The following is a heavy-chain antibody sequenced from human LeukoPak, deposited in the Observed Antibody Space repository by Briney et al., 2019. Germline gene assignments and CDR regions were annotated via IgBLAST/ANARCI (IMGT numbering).Heavy chain of an antibody. CDR1: GYTFTSYG. CDR3: ARPSRPGATILDAFDI. J-gene: IGHJ3*02. CDR2: ISAYNGNT. D-gene: IGHD1-26*01. V-gene: IGHV1-18*01. Sequence: GASVKVSCKASGYTFTSYGISWVRQAPGQGLEWMGWISAYNGNTNYAQKLQGRVTMTTDTSTSTAYMELRSLRSDDTAVYYCARPSRPGATILDAFDIWGQGTMVTVSS.